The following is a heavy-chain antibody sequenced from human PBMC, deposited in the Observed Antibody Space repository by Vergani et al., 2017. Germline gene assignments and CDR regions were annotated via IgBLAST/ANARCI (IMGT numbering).Heavy chain of an antibody. CDR2: IYYSGST. Sequence: QVQLQESGPGLVKPSETLSLTCTVSGGSISSYYWSWIRQPPGKGLEWIGYIYYSGSTNYNPSLKSRVTISEDTSKNQFSLKLSSVTAADTAVYYCAKHPQYYDFWSGSYYFDYWGQGTLVTVSS. D-gene: IGHD3-3*01. J-gene: IGHJ4*02. CDR3: AKHPQYYDFWSGSYYFDY. CDR1: GGSISSYY. V-gene: IGHV4-59*01.